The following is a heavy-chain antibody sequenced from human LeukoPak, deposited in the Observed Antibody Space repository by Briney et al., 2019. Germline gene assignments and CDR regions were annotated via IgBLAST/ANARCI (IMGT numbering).Heavy chain of an antibody. V-gene: IGHV3-11*04. CDR2: ISSSGSTI. Sequence: GGSLRLSCAASGFTFSDYYMSWIRQAPGKGLEWVSYISSSGSTIYYADSVKGRFTISRDNAKNSLYLQMNSLRAEDTAVYYCVRDRPEWFGELFYFDYWGQGTLVTVSS. D-gene: IGHD3-10*01. CDR1: GFTFSDYY. J-gene: IGHJ4*02. CDR3: VRDRPEWFGELFYFDY.